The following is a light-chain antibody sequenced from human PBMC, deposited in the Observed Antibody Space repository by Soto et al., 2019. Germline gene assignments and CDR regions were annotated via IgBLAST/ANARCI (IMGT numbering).Light chain of an antibody. V-gene: IGKV3-20*01. J-gene: IGKJ4*01. CDR3: QQYGNSIT. CDR1: QSVSSSF. Sequence: VMTQAPATLSVSPGERATLSCGATQSVSSSFLAWYKQRPGQAPRLLIFGASNRATGIPDRLSGSGSGTDFSLTISRMEPEDCAVYYCQQYGNSITFGGGTKVDIK. CDR2: GAS.